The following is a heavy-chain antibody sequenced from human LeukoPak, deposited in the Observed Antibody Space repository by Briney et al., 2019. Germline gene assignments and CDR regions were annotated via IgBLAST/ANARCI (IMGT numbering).Heavy chain of an antibody. D-gene: IGHD6-19*01. CDR2: XNTDGSDGSST. V-gene: IGHV3-74*01. Sequence: PGGSLRLSCAASGFTFSNYWMHWVRQGPGKGLVXXXXXNTDGSDGSSTNYADSVKGRFTISRDNAKNTLYLQMNSLRAEDTAVYYCARVVAAGKWYFDLWGRGTLVTVSS. J-gene: IGHJ2*01. CDR1: GFTFSNYW. CDR3: ARVVAAGKWYFDL.